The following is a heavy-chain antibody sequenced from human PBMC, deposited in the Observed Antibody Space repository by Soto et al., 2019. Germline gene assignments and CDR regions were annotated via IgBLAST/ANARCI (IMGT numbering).Heavy chain of an antibody. Sequence: QVQLMQSGSEVKKPGASVKVSCRASGYTLTTNYMHWVRQAPGQGPEWVAMINPRSGGNTNYAQKFKGRVAVTSDTSTTVYLELNNLSSDDTAVYYCARGEVTSSGWRFDFWGQGTLVTVSS. CDR3: ARGEVTSSGWRFDF. V-gene: IGHV1-46*03. D-gene: IGHD6-19*01. J-gene: IGHJ4*02. CDR1: GYTLTTNY. CDR2: INPRSGGNT.